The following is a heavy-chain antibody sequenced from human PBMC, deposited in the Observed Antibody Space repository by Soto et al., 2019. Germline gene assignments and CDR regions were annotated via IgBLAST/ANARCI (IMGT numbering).Heavy chain of an antibody. CDR1: GFTFSSYS. V-gene: IGHV3-21*01. CDR2: ISSSSSYI. Sequence: EVQLVESGGGLVQPGGSLRLSCAASGFTFSSYSMNWVRQAPGKGLEWVSSISSSSSYIYYADSVKGRFTISRDNAKNSLYLQINCLRAVDTAVYYCARVSWSTTHGAFDIWGQGTMVTVSS. J-gene: IGHJ3*02. D-gene: IGHD3-10*01. CDR3: ARVSWSTTHGAFDI.